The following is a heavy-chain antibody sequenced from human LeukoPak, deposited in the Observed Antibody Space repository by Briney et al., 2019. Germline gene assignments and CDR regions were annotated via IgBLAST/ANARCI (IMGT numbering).Heavy chain of an antibody. D-gene: IGHD3-22*01. Sequence: SQTLSLTCTVSGGSISSGDYYWRWIRQPPGKGLEWIGYIYYSGSTYYNPSLKSRVTISVDTSKNQFSLKLSSVTAADTAVYYCARAPYYYDSSGYPFDYWGQGTLVTVSS. CDR3: ARAPYYYDSSGYPFDY. CDR1: GGSISSGDYY. CDR2: IYYSGST. J-gene: IGHJ4*02. V-gene: IGHV4-30-4*08.